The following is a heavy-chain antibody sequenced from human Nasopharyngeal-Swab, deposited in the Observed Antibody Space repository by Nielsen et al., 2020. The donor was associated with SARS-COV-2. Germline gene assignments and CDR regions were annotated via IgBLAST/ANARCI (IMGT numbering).Heavy chain of an antibody. Sequence: SGPTLVKPTQTVTLTCTFSGFSLSTSGVGVGWIRQPPGKALEWLALIYWDDDKRYSPSLKSRLTITKDTSKNQVVLTMTNMDPVDTATYYCAKWWLLGDFDYWGQGTLVTVSS. J-gene: IGHJ4*02. CDR1: GFSLSTSGVG. V-gene: IGHV2-5*02. CDR3: AKWWLLGDFDY. CDR2: IYWDDDK. D-gene: IGHD3-22*01.